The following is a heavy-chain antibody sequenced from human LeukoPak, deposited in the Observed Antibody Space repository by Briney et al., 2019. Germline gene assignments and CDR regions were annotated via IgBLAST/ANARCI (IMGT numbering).Heavy chain of an antibody. Sequence: PGGSLRLSCSASGFTFSNFAMSWVRQAPGKGLECVSLISANGGATYYADSVKGRFTISRDNSKSTLYLQINGLRADDTAVYYCAKASGSPYYFDYWGQGTLVTVSS. D-gene: IGHD3-10*01. CDR2: ISANGGAT. CDR1: GFTFSNFA. CDR3: AKASGSPYYFDY. J-gene: IGHJ4*02. V-gene: IGHV3-23*01.